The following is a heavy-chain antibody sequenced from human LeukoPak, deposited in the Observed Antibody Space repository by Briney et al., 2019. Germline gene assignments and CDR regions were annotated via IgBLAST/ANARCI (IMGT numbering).Heavy chain of an antibody. V-gene: IGHV4-31*03. Sequence: PSQTLSLTCTVSGDSISSGGYYWSWIRQHPGKGLEWIGYIYHSGDTYYSPSLKSRTTISVDTSKNHFSLKMTSVSAADTAMYYCARERVSYFDNWGQGTLVTVSS. J-gene: IGHJ4*02. CDR2: IYHSGDT. CDR1: GDSISSGGYY. CDR3: ARERVSYFDN.